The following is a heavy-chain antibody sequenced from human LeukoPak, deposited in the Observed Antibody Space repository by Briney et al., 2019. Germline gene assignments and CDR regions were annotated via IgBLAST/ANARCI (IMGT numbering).Heavy chain of an antibody. Sequence: SETLSLTCTVSGGSIRRFYWSWLRQPAGKGLEWIGRIYTSETSSYDPSLKSRVTMSVDTSKNQFSLKLSSVTAADTAVYYCARSLGYCSGTSCQRWFDPWGQGTLVTVSS. V-gene: IGHV4-4*07. J-gene: IGHJ5*02. D-gene: IGHD2-2*01. CDR1: GGSIRRFY. CDR2: IYTSETS. CDR3: ARSLGYCSGTSCQRWFDP.